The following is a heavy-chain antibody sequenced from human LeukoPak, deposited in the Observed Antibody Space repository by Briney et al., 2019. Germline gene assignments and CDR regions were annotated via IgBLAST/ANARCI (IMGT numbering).Heavy chain of an antibody. CDR2: INPNSGDT. J-gene: IGHJ5*02. CDR3: ARDRTSGYNWFDP. V-gene: IGHV1-2*02. Sequence: VASVKVSCKASVYTFTGYYMHWVRQAPGQGVEWMGWINPNSGDTNYAQKFQGRVTITRDTSISTAYMELSRLTSDDTAMYYCARDRTSGYNWFDPWGQGTLVTVSS. CDR1: VYTFTGYY. D-gene: IGHD3-22*01.